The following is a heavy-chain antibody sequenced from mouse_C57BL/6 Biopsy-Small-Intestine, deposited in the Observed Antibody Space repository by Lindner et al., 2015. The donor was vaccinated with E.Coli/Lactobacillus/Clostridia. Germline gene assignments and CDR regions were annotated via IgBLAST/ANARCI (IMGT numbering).Heavy chain of an antibody. CDR1: GFTFSDYG. V-gene: IGHV5-17*01. Sequence: VQLQESGGGLVKPGGSLKLSCAASGFTFSDYGMHRVRQAPEKGLEWIAYISRGGGTIYYADTVKGRFTISRDNAKNTLFLQMTSLRSEDTAMYFCARRGEDYFAMDYWGQGTSVTVSA. J-gene: IGHJ4*01. CDR2: ISRGGGTI. CDR3: ARRGEDYFAMDY.